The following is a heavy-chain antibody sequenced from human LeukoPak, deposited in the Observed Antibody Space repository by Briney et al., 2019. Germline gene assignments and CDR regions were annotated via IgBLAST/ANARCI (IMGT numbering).Heavy chain of an antibody. CDR1: GFIFTNYF. D-gene: IGHD3-3*01. J-gene: IGHJ4*02. CDR3: ATDRGWRTSGYYLYYFEY. Sequence: GGSLRLSCAASGFIFTNYFMCWVRQAPGKGLEWVASIKHDGSEKYYVDSVRGRFTISRDNTMNSLYLQMSSLRAEDTAVYYCATDRGWRTSGYYLYYFEYWGQGTLVTYSS. V-gene: IGHV3-7*01. CDR2: IKHDGSEK.